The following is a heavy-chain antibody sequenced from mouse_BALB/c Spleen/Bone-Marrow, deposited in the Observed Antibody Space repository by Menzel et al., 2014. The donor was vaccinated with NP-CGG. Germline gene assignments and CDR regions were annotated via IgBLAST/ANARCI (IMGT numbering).Heavy chain of an antibody. CDR2: IRNKANGYTT. CDR3: ARDKGRVFFDY. CDR1: GFTFTDYY. V-gene: IGHV7-3*02. J-gene: IGHJ2*01. Sequence: EVMLVESGGGLVQPGGSLRLSCATSGFTFTDYYMNWVRQPPGKALEWLGFIRNKANGYTTENSASVKSRFTISRDNSQNILYLQMNTLRADDSATYYCARDKGRVFFDYWGQGTTLTVSS.